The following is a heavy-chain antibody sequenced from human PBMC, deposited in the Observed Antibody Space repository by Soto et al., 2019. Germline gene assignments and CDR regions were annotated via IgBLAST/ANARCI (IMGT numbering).Heavy chain of an antibody. CDR2: IYYSGST. J-gene: IGHJ4*02. Sequence: TLSLPFTVSGGSISSGGYYWSCIRQHPGKGLEWIGYIYYSGSTYYNPSLKSRVTISVDTSKNQFSLKLSYVTAADTAVYYCARTPTMVAAIDYWGQGTLVTVSS. CDR1: GGSISSGGYY. CDR3: ARTPTMVAAIDY. D-gene: IGHD2-15*01. V-gene: IGHV4-31*03.